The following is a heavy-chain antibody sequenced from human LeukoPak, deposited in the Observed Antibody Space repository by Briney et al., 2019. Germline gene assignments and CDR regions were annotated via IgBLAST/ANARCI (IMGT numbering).Heavy chain of an antibody. CDR2: IYYSGST. J-gene: IGHJ4*02. CDR3: ARREGLLFDY. Sequence: SETLSLTCTVSGGSISSSSYYWGWIRQPPGKGLEWIGSIYYSGSTYYNPSLKSRVTISVDTSKNQFSLKLSSVTAADTAAYYCARREGLLFDYWGQGTLVTVSS. D-gene: IGHD2-21*02. V-gene: IGHV4-39*01. CDR1: GGSISSSSYY.